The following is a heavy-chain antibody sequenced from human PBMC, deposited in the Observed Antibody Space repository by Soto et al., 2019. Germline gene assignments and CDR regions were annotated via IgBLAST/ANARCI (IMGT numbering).Heavy chain of an antibody. J-gene: IGHJ4*02. CDR1: GFTFSSYS. Sequence: EVQLVESGGGLVKPGGSLRLSCAASGFTFSSYSMNWVRQAPGKGLEWVSSISSSSSYIYYADSVKGRFTISRDNAKNSLYLQMNSLRAEDTAVCYCARGASVYYYGSGSFGHFYYFDYWGQGTLVTVSS. V-gene: IGHV3-21*01. D-gene: IGHD3-10*01. CDR3: ARGASVYYYGSGSFGHFYYFDY. CDR2: ISSSSSYI.